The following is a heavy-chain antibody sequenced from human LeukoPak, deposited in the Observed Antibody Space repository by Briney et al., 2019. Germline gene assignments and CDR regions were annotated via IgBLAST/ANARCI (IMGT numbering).Heavy chain of an antibody. J-gene: IGHJ4*02. CDR2: IYYSGST. CDR3: ARHTYSSGPYDY. V-gene: IGHV4-59*08. D-gene: IGHD6-19*01. Sequence: SETLSLTCTVSGGSISSYYWSWIRQPPGKGLEWTGYIYYSGSTNYNPSLKSRVTISVDTSKNQFSLKLSSVTAADTAVYYCARHTYSSGPYDYWGQGSLVTVSS. CDR1: GGSISSYY.